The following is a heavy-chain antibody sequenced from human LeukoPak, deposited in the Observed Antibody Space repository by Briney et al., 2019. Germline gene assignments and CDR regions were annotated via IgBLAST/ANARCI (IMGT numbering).Heavy chain of an antibody. Sequence: PGGSLRLPCAASGFTFSSYAMHWVRQAPGKGLEWVAVISYDGSQKYHADSVKGRFTISRDNSKNTLSLQMNSLRAEDTAVYYCARGSYGDLNWGQGTLVTVSS. CDR3: ARGSYGDLN. CDR1: GFTFSSYA. D-gene: IGHD4-17*01. V-gene: IGHV3-30*04. J-gene: IGHJ4*02. CDR2: ISYDGSQK.